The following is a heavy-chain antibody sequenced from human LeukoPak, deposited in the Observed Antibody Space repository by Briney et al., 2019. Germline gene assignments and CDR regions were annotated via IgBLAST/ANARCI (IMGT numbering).Heavy chain of an antibody. CDR2: ISSSSSYI. V-gene: IGHV3-21*01. D-gene: IGHD5-24*01. Sequence: GGSLRLSCIASGFTFSSSAMSWVRQAPGKGLEWVSSISSSSSYIYYADSVKGRFTISRDNAKNSLYLQMNSLGAEDTAVYYCARIKMATIPLLYFDYWGQGTLVTVSS. J-gene: IGHJ4*02. CDR3: ARIKMATIPLLYFDY. CDR1: GFTFSSSA.